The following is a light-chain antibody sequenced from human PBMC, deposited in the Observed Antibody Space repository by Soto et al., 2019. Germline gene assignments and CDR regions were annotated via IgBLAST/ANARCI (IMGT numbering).Light chain of an antibody. V-gene: IGKV1-16*02. CDR1: QGINNH. CDR3: QQYDNYPHT. Sequence: DIQMTQSPSSLSASVGDRVSITCRASQGINNHLAWFQQKPGKAPKSLIYAASRLQSGVPSKFSGSASGTDFTLTISSLQPEDFATYYGQQYDNYPHTFGQGNKLEIK. CDR2: AAS. J-gene: IGKJ2*01.